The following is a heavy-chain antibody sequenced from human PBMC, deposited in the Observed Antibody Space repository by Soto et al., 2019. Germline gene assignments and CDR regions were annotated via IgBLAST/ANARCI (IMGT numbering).Heavy chain of an antibody. V-gene: IGHV3-30-3*01. CDR1: GFTFSSYA. CDR2: ISYDGSNK. D-gene: IGHD5-18*01. CDR3: AREPTWIQLIKYYFDY. Sequence: QVQLVESGGGVVQTGRSLRLSCAASGFTFSSYAMHWVRQAPGKGLEWVAVISYDGSNKYYADSVKGRFTISRDNSKNTLYLQMNSLRAEDTAVYYCAREPTWIQLIKYYFDYWGQGTLVTVSS. J-gene: IGHJ4*02.